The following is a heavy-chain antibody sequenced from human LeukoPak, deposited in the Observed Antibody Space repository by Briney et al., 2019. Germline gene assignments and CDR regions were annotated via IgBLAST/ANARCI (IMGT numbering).Heavy chain of an antibody. CDR2: IYYSGST. CDR3: ASGPKAYYDSSGKYNWFDP. J-gene: IGHJ5*02. CDR1: GGSISSSTYY. D-gene: IGHD3-22*01. V-gene: IGHV4-39*07. Sequence: SETLSLTCTVSGGSISSSTYYWGWIRQPPGKGLEWIGSIYYSGSTYYNPSLKSRVTISVDTSKNQFSLKVSSVTAADTAVYYCASGPKAYYDSSGKYNWFDPWGQGTLVTVSS.